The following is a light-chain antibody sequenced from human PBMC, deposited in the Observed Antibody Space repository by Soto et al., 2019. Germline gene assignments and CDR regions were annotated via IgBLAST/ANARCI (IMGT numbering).Light chain of an antibody. J-gene: IGKJ1*01. CDR3: QHYNSYSEA. CDR1: QSIRNW. CDR2: DVS. Sequence: DIQMTQSPSTLSASVGDRVTITCRASQSIRNWLAWYQQKPKKAPKLLIYDVSSLESGVPSRFSGSGSGTEFILTISSLQPDDFATYYCQHYNSYSEAFGQGTKVGIK. V-gene: IGKV1-5*01.